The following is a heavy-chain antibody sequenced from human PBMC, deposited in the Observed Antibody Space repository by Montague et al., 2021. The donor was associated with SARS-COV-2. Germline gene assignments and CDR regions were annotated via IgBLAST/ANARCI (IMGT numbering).Heavy chain of an antibody. CDR2: INNSGST. Sequence: SETLSLTCAVYGGSFSGYYWSWIRQPPGQGLEWIGEINNSGSTNYNPYLTSRVTISVDTSKNQFSLKLSSVTAADTAVYYCAVPMVRGFSRAFDIWGQGTMVTVSS. CDR3: AVPMVRGFSRAFDI. D-gene: IGHD3-10*01. J-gene: IGHJ3*02. V-gene: IGHV4-34*01. CDR1: GGSFSGYY.